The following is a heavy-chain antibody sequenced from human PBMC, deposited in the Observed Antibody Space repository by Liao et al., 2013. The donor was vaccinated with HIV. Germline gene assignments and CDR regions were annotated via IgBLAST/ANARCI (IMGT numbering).Heavy chain of an antibody. CDR1: GASLSGYY. CDR3: ARGLVVLSPVKSGGVFDV. D-gene: IGHD3-16*01. V-gene: IGHV4-34*01. CDR2: VNHSGFT. Sequence: QVQLQQWGAGLLKPSETLSLTCAVYGASLSGYYWSWIRQPPGKGLEWLGEVNHSGFTKYSPSLKSRVTISVDTSKNQFSLRLSSVTAADTAVYYCARGLVVLSPVKSGGVFDVWGHGTLVTVSS. J-gene: IGHJ3*01.